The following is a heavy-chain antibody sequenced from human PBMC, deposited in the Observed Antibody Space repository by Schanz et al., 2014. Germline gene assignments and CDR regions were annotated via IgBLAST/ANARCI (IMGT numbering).Heavy chain of an antibody. Sequence: VQMVESGGGVVQPGRSLRLSCAASGFAFSVYGMHWVRQAPGKGPEWVSSISSSSSYIYYADSVKGRFTISRDNSKNTLYLHMNTLRSEDTAVYYCAKDSTHIDIVLVPTAIDYWGQGTLVTVSS. CDR1: GFAFSVYG. D-gene: IGHD2-2*01. CDR2: ISSSSSYI. J-gene: IGHJ4*02. V-gene: IGHV3-21*01. CDR3: AKDSTHIDIVLVPTAIDY.